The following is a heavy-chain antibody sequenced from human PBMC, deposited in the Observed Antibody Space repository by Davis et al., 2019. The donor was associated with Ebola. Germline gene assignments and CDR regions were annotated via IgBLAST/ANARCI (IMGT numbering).Heavy chain of an antibody. Sequence: GGSLRLSCAASGFTFSSYGMHWVRQAPGKGLEWVAIISYDGINKYYGDSVKGRFTISRDNSKNTLYLQMNSLRVEDTAVYYCAKGGSGWPSDYSYGMGVWGKGTTVTVSS. CDR1: GFTFSSYG. D-gene: IGHD6-19*01. CDR3: AKGGSGWPSDYSYGMGV. J-gene: IGHJ6*04. V-gene: IGHV3-30*18. CDR2: ISYDGINK.